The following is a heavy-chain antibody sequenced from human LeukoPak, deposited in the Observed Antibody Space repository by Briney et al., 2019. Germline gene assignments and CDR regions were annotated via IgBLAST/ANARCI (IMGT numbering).Heavy chain of an antibody. D-gene: IGHD4-17*01. CDR1: GFNSEDHA. V-gene: IGHV3-21*01. CDR3: ARDSPDYGDYVAFDI. J-gene: IGHJ3*02. CDR2: ISSSSSYI. Sequence: PGGSLRLSCVVSGFNSEDHAMHWVRQAPGKGLEWVSSISSSSSYIYYADSVKGRFTISRDNAKNSLYLQMNSLRAEDTAVYYCARDSPDYGDYVAFDIWGQGTMVTVSS.